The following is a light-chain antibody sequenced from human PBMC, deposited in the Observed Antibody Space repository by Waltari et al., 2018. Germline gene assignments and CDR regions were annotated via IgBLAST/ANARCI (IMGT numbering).Light chain of an antibody. CDR3: LSFRGGNTWV. CDR1: NNDVGGYND. Sequence: QAALTQPPSVSKSLGQEVTISCTGTNNDVGGYNDVCWYQQYPGTAPRLVIYDVNIRPSGVSDRFSGSKSGKTASLTISGLQAEDEADYYCLSFRGGNTWVFGGGTRLTVL. J-gene: IGLJ2*01. CDR2: DVN. V-gene: IGLV2-18*02.